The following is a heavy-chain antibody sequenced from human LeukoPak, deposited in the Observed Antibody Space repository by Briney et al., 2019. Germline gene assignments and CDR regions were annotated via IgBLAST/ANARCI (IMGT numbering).Heavy chain of an antibody. CDR1: GFTFSSYA. D-gene: IGHD4-23*01. J-gene: IGHJ4*02. CDR3: ARDYGGSSPFDY. V-gene: IGHV3-23*01. Sequence: SGGSLRLSCAASGFTFSSYAMSWVRQAPGKGLEWVSDINGSGGSTYYADSVKGRFTISRDNAKNSLYLHMNSLRAEDTAVYYCARDYGGSSPFDYWGQGTLVTVSS. CDR2: INGSGGST.